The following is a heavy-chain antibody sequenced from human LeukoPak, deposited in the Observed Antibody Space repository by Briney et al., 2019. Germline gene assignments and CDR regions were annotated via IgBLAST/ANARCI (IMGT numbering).Heavy chain of an antibody. Sequence: GRSLRLSCAVSGFTFSSYAMHWARQAPGKGLEWVAFIYYDGSSQYYRDSVKGRFTIYRDTSKNTLYLQMNSLRVEDTAVYYCARVSGDGFNSWDYWGQGTLVTVSS. CDR1: GFTFSSYA. CDR2: IYYDGSSQ. D-gene: IGHD5-24*01. V-gene: IGHV3-33*01. CDR3: ARVSGDGFNSWDY. J-gene: IGHJ4*02.